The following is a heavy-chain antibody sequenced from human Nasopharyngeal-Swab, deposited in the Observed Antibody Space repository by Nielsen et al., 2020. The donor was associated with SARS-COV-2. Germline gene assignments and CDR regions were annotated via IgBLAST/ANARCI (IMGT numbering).Heavy chain of an antibody. CDR1: GFSFSISW. Sequence: GGSLRLSCPASGFSFSISWMHWVRKPPGKGLVWVSGISSDESTTTYADSVKGRFTISRDNTKNTLYLQMNSLRAEDTAVYYCARDSPWQELDYWGQGTLVTVSS. J-gene: IGHJ4*02. V-gene: IGHV3-74*01. CDR2: ISSDESTT. D-gene: IGHD1-1*01. CDR3: ARDSPWQELDY.